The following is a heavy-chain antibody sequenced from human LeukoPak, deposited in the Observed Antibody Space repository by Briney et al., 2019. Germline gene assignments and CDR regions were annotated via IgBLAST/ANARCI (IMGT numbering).Heavy chain of an antibody. CDR1: GYTFTSYG. D-gene: IGHD2-2*01. J-gene: IGHJ6*02. Sequence: ASVTVSCKASGYTFTSYGISWVRQAPGQALEWMVWISAYNGNTNYAQKLQGRVTMTTDTSTSTAYLELRSLRSDDTAVYYCARGGYCSSTSCYPPIYYYYGMDVWGQGTTVTVSS. V-gene: IGHV1-18*01. CDR2: ISAYNGNT. CDR3: ARGGYCSSTSCYPPIYYYYGMDV.